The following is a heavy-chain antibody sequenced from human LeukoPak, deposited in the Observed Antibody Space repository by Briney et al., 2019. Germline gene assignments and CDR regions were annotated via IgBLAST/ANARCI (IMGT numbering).Heavy chain of an antibody. CDR3: ARLTLRFLEVDWFDP. D-gene: IGHD3-3*01. V-gene: IGHV4-4*09. Sequence: SETLSLTCTVSGGSISSYYWRWIRQPPGKGLEWIGYIYTSGSTNYNPSLKSRVTISVDTSKNQFSLKLSSVTAADTAVYYCARLTLRFLEVDWFDPWGQGTLVTVSS. CDR1: GGSISSYY. CDR2: IYTSGST. J-gene: IGHJ5*02.